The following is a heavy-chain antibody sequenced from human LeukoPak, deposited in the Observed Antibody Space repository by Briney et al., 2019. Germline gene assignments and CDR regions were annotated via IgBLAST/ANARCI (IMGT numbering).Heavy chain of an antibody. CDR3: AGGEQQLEAFDY. J-gene: IGHJ4*02. D-gene: IGHD6-13*01. CDR2: INHSGST. V-gene: IGHV4-39*07. Sequence: PSETLSLTCTVSGGSISSSSYYWGWIRQPPGKGLEWIGEINHSGSTNYNPSLKSRVTISVDTSKNQFSLKLSSVTAADTAVYYCAGGEQQLEAFDYWGQGTLVTVSS. CDR1: GGSISSSSYY.